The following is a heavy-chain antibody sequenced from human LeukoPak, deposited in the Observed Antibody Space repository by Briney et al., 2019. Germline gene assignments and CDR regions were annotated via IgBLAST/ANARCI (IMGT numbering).Heavy chain of an antibody. J-gene: IGHJ4*02. Sequence: PGGSLRVSCAASGFTFSNAWMSWVRQAPGKGLEWVGRFKSKTDGGTTDYAAPVKGRFTISRDDSKNTLYLQMNSLKTEDTAVYYCTTEGGWSFYFDYWGQGTLVTVSS. V-gene: IGHV3-15*01. D-gene: IGHD2-15*01. CDR3: TTEGGWSFYFDY. CDR1: GFTFSNAW. CDR2: FKSKTDGGTT.